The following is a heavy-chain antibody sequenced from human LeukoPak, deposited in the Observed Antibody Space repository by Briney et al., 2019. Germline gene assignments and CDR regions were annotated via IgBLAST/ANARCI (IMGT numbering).Heavy chain of an antibody. CDR1: GFTFSDAW. Sequence: PGGSLRLSCAASGFTFSDAWMSWVRQAPGKGLEWVAVISYDGSNKYYADSVKGRFTISRDNSKNTLYLQMNSLRAEDTAVYYCARARGSYYIYDAFDIWGQGTMVTVSS. CDR2: ISYDGSNK. D-gene: IGHD1-26*01. CDR3: ARARGSYYIYDAFDI. V-gene: IGHV3-30*03. J-gene: IGHJ3*02.